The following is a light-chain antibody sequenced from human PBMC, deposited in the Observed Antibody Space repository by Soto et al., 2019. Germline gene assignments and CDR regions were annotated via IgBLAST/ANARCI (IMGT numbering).Light chain of an antibody. V-gene: IGKV1-5*03. CDR3: QQFAISTT. Sequence: DIQMTQSPSTLSASVGDRVTITFRASQSISSWLAWYQQKPGKAPKLLIYKASSLESGVPSRFSGSGSGTEFTLTISSLQPDDFATYYCQQFAISTTFGQGTKVDI. J-gene: IGKJ1*01. CDR1: QSISSW. CDR2: KAS.